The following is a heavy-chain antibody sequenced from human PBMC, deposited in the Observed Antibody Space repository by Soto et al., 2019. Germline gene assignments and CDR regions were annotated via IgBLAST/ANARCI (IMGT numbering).Heavy chain of an antibody. Sequence: PGGSLRLSCAASGFTFSSYSMNWVRQAPGKGLEWVSSISSSSSYIYYADSVKGRFTISRDNAKNSLYLQMNSLRAEDMAVYYCARVMDIVVVPAAPPYYYYGMDVWGQGTTVTVSS. D-gene: IGHD2-2*03. CDR3: ARVMDIVVVPAAPPYYYYGMDV. CDR1: GFTFSSYS. V-gene: IGHV3-21*01. CDR2: ISSSSSYI. J-gene: IGHJ6*02.